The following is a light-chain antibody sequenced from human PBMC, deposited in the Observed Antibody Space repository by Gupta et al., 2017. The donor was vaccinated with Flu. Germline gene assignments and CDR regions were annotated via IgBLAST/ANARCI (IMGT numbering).Light chain of an antibody. Sequence: SSLYASVGDRVIITCRARQSISSYLHWCQQKPGKAPKLLIYDASSWQSGVPSRFSGSGYGTDVTIPISSRQPEDFAAYFCRQTDSSSPKTFGGGTRVEIK. J-gene: IGKJ4*01. CDR3: RQTDSSSPKT. CDR2: DAS. V-gene: IGKV1-39*01. CDR1: QSISSY.